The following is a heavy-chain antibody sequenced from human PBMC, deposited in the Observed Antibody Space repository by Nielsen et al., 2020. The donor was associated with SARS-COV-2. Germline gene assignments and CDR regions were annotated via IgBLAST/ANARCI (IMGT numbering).Heavy chain of an antibody. CDR3: TRGNGDIVVVPAATKGRYYYYYYGMDV. D-gene: IGHD2-2*01. CDR2: IRSKAYGGTT. Sequence: GSLKISCTASGFTFGDYAMSWVRQAPGKGLEWVGFIRSKAYGGTTEYAASVKGRFTISRDDSKSIAYLQMNSLKTEDTAVYYCTRGNGDIVVVPAATKGRYYYYYYGMDVWGQGTTVTVSS. J-gene: IGHJ6*02. CDR1: GFTFGDYA. V-gene: IGHV3-49*04.